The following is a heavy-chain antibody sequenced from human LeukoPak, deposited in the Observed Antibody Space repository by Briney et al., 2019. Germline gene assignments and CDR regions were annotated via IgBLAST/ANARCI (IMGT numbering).Heavy chain of an antibody. CDR1: GFTFSSYG. CDR2: IRYDGSNK. Sequence: GGSLRLSCAASGFTFSSYGMHWVRQAPGKGLEWVAVIRYDGSNKYYADSVKGRFTISRDNSKNTLYLQMNSLRAEDTAVYYRARSNFNYYDSTYYYWGQGTLVTVSS. CDR3: ARSNFNYYDSTYYY. V-gene: IGHV3-33*01. D-gene: IGHD3-22*01. J-gene: IGHJ4*02.